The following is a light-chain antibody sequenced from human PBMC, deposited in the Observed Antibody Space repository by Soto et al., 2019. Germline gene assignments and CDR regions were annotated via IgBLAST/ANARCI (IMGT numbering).Light chain of an antibody. CDR3: QSYDDSLSVHYV. CDR2: GNT. V-gene: IGLV1-40*01. Sequence: SVLTQPPSLSGAPGQRVTISCTESSSNIGSTYDVQWYQQLPGTAPKLLIHGNTDRPSGVPDRFSGSKSGTSASLAITGLQADDEADYSCQSYDDSLSVHYVFGTGNKVTVL. CDR1: SSNIGSTYD. J-gene: IGLJ1*01.